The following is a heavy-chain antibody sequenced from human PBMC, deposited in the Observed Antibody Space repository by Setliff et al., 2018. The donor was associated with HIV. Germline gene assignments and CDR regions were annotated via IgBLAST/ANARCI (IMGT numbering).Heavy chain of an antibody. V-gene: IGHV4-59*04. CDR2: IYYSGST. J-gene: IGHJ6*03. CDR1: RDSIDGHW. Sequence: PSETLSLTCTVSRDSIDGHWWSWIRQPPGKGLEWIGSIYYSGSTNYNPSLKSRVTISVDTSKNQFSLKLSSVTAADTAVYYCNIYYYYYMDVWGKGTTVTVSS. CDR3: NIYYYYYMDV.